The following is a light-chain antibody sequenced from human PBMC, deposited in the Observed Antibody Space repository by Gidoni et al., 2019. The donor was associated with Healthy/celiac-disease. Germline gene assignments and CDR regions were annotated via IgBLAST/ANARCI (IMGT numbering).Light chain of an antibody. CDR3: QQYNNWPPMYT. CDR2: GAS. J-gene: IGKJ2*01. V-gene: IGKV3-15*01. CDR1: QSVSSN. Sequence: IVMTQSPATLSVSPGERATLSCRASQSVSSNLAWYQQKPGQAPRLLIYGASTRATGIPARFSGSGSGTEFTLTISSLQSEDFAVYYCQQYNNWPPMYTFGQGTMLEIK.